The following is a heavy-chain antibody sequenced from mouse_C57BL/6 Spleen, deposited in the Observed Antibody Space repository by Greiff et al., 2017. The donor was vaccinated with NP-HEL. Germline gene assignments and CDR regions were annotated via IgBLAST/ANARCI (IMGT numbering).Heavy chain of an antibody. J-gene: IGHJ2*01. D-gene: IGHD3-2*02. CDR2: IDPSDSYP. Sequence: QVQLKQPGAELVKPGASVKLSCKASGYTFTSYWMQWVKQRPGQGLEWIGEIDPSDSYPNYNQKFKGKATLTVYTSSSTAYMQLSSLTSEDSAVYYCAKLTAQATEYFDYWGQGTTLTVSS. V-gene: IGHV1-50*01. CDR3: AKLTAQATEYFDY. CDR1: GYTFTSYW.